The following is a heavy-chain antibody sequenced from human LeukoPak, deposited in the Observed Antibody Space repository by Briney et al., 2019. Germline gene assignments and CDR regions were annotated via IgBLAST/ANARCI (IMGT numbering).Heavy chain of an antibody. Sequence: GGSLRLSCAASGFTFSSYAMSWVRQAPGKGLEWVSTVTGSGGAGYSADSAKGRFTISRDNSKNTLNLQMNSLRAEDTAMYYCTQQSSSYSRFDFWGQGTLVTVSS. CDR2: VTGSGGAG. CDR1: GFTFSSYA. V-gene: IGHV3-23*01. J-gene: IGHJ4*02. CDR3: TQQSSSYSRFDF. D-gene: IGHD2-21*01.